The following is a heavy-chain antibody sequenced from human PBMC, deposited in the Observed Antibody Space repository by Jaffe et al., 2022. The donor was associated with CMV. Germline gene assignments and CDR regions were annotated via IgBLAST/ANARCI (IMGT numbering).Heavy chain of an antibody. V-gene: IGHV3-23*01. CDR3: APLGGGDYVVDNWFDP. Sequence: EVQLLESGGGLVQPGGSLRLSCAASGFTFSSYAMSWVRQAPGKGLEWVSAISGSGGSTYYADSVKGRFTISRDNSKNTLYLQMNSLRAEDTAVYYCAPLGGGDYVVDNWFDPWGQGTLVTVSS. D-gene: IGHD4-17*01. CDR1: GFTFSSYA. CDR2: ISGSGGST. J-gene: IGHJ5*02.